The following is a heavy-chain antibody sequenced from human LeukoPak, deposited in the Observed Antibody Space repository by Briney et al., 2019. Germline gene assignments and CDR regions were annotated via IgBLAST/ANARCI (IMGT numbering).Heavy chain of an antibody. D-gene: IGHD4-17*01. V-gene: IGHV3-64*04. J-gene: IGHJ4*02. CDR1: GFTFSTYA. Sequence: PGGSLRLSCSASGFTFSTYAMHWVRQAPGRGLEYVSAISSNGDSTYYADSVKGRFTISRDNAKNSLYLQMDSLRAEDTAVYYCARDAKDDYENGRPRDFDYWGQGTLVTVSS. CDR3: ARDAKDDYENGRPRDFDY. CDR2: ISSNGDST.